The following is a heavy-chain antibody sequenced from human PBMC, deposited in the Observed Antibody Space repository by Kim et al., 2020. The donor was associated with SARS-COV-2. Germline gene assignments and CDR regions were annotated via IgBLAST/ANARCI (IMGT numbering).Heavy chain of an antibody. J-gene: IGHJ6*02. V-gene: IGHV3-30-3*01. CDR3: ARANSGSHYYGMDV. Sequence: GGSLRLSCAASGFTFSSYAMHWVRQAPGKGLEWVGVISYDGSNKYYADSVKGRFTISRDNSKNTLYLQMNSLRAEDTAVYYCARANSGSHYYGMDVWRQG. D-gene: IGHD3-10*01. CDR1: GFTFSSYA. CDR2: ISYDGSNK.